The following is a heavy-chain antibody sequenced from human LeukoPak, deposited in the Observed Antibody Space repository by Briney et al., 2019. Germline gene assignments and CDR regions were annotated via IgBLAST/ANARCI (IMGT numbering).Heavy chain of an antibody. CDR1: GYTHPSYD. CDR2: MNPNSGNT. V-gene: IGHV1-8*03. D-gene: IGHD1-26*01. CDR3: ARRGATGAFDI. Sequence: ASVKVSCKASGYTHPSYDINWVRQATGQGLEWMGWMNPNSGNTGYAQKFQGRVTITRNTSISTAYMELSSVRSEDTAVYYCARRGATGAFDIWGQGTMVTVSS. J-gene: IGHJ3*02.